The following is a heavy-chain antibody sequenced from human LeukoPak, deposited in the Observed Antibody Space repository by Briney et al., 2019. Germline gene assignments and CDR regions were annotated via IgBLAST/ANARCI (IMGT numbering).Heavy chain of an antibody. J-gene: IGHJ4*02. V-gene: IGHV3-48*03. CDR3: ARGVAGTFDY. D-gene: IGHD6-19*01. CDR2: ISSSGSTI. CDR1: GVTFSSYE. Sequence: PGGSLRLSCAASGVTFSSYEMNWVRQAPGKGLEWVSYISSSGSTIYYADSVKGRFTISRDNAKNSLDLQMNSLRAEDTAVYYCARGVAGTFDYWGQGTLVTVSS.